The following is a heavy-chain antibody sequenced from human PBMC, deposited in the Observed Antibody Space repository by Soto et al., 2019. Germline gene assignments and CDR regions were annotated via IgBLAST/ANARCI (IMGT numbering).Heavy chain of an antibody. CDR3: AKDGTARGPTPFDP. Sequence: QVQLVQSGAEVRKPGASVKVSCEASGYRFTDHDIHWVRQAPGQGLEWMGWINPYTGDTSYAQTFQGWVTLTRDTSINTASMELNRLRSNDTAVYYCAKDGTARGPTPFDPWGQGTLVTVSS. D-gene: IGHD1-1*01. J-gene: IGHJ5*02. CDR2: INPYTGDT. V-gene: IGHV1-2*04. CDR1: GYRFTDHD.